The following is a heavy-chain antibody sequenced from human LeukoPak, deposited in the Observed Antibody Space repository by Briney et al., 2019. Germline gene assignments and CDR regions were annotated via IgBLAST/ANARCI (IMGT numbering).Heavy chain of an antibody. D-gene: IGHD5-24*01. V-gene: IGHV3-30*03. CDR1: GFTFSSYG. Sequence: RGSLRLSCAASGFTFSSYGMHWVRQAPGKGLEWVAVISYDGSNKYYADSVKGRFTISRDNSKNTLYLQMNSLRAEDTAVYYCARGDGYLYYYYYGMDVWGQGTTVTVSS. CDR2: ISYDGSNK. J-gene: IGHJ6*02. CDR3: ARGDGYLYYYYYGMDV.